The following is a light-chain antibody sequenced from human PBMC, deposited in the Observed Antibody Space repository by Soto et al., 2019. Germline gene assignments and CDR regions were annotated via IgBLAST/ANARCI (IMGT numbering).Light chain of an antibody. Sequence: EIVLTQSPGTLSLYPGERATLSCRASQRFNSAYLAWYQHKPGQPPRLLIYASSNRAAGIPDRFSGSASGTDFTLTISRPEPEDSAVYYCHHYVDSPWGLGQGNKVEIK. CDR1: QRFNSAY. J-gene: IGKJ1*01. CDR2: ASS. CDR3: HHYVDSPWG. V-gene: IGKV3-20*01.